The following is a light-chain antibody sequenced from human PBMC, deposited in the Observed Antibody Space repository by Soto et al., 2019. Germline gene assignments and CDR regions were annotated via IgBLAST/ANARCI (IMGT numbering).Light chain of an antibody. V-gene: IGKV3-20*01. J-gene: IGKJ2*01. CDR2: AAS. Sequence: IVLTQSSGTLSLSPGERATLSCRARPSVSSSYLAWYQQKPGEAPRLLIYAASSRATGIPDRFSGSGSGTDFTLTISRLEPEDFAVYYCQQYGSSPPYTFGQGTKLEIK. CDR3: QQYGSSPPYT. CDR1: PSVSSSY.